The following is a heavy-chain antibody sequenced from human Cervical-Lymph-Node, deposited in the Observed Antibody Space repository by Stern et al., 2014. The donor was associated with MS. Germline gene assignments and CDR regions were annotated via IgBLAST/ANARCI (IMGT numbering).Heavy chain of an antibody. CDR3: ARTPYSSPKRYYFEY. J-gene: IGHJ4*02. D-gene: IGHD6-13*01. Sequence: QVTLRESGPVLVKPTETLTLTCTVSGFSLSHTRIGVTWIRQPPGKSLEWLANIFSNDEKSFSPSLKNRLSVSEDPSRSQVVLTMTNMDPADTATYYCARTPYSSPKRYYFEYWGQGILVTVSS. CDR2: IFSNDEK. CDR1: GFSLSHTRIG. V-gene: IGHV2-26*02.